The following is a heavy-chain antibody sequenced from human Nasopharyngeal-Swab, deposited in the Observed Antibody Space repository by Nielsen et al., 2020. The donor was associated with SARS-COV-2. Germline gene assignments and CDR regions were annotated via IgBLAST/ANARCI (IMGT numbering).Heavy chain of an antibody. CDR1: GFTFRDYW. V-gene: IGHV3-7*01. CDR2: IKQDGSEK. CDR3: ARVGGRTSPMGS. J-gene: IGHJ4*02. D-gene: IGHD3-10*01. Sequence: GESLKISCVASGFTFRDYWMSWVCPAPAKGLEWVAGIKQDGSEKNYVDSVKGRFTISRDNAKNSLFLQMDSLRTEDTAFYYCARVGGRTSPMGSWGQGTLVTVSS.